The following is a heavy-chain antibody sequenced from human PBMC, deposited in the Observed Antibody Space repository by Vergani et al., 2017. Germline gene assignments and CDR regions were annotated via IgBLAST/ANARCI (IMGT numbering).Heavy chain of an antibody. CDR2: ISSSGSTI. Sequence: EVQLVESGGGLVQPGGSLRLSCAASGFTFSSYEMNWVRQAPGKGLGWVSYISSSGSTIYYADSVKGRFTISRDNAKNSLYLQMNSLRAEDTAVYYCARATIFGVVPDAFDIWGQGTMVTVSS. D-gene: IGHD3-3*01. CDR3: ARATIFGVVPDAFDI. J-gene: IGHJ3*02. V-gene: IGHV3-48*03. CDR1: GFTFSSYE.